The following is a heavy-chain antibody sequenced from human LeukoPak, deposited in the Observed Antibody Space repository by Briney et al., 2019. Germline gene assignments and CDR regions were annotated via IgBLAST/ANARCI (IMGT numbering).Heavy chain of an antibody. J-gene: IGHJ5*02. CDR1: GFTFSSYA. V-gene: IGHV3-30-3*01. CDR3: AKDCWFDP. CDR2: ISYDGSNK. Sequence: PGRSLRLSCAASGFTFSSYAMHWVRQAPGKGLEWVAVISYDGSNKYYADSVKGRFTISRDNSKNTLYLQMNSLRAEDTAVYYCAKDCWFDPWGQGTLVTVSS.